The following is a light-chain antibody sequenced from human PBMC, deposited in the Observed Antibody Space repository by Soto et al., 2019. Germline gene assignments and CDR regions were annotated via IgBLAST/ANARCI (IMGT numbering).Light chain of an antibody. Sequence: QSALTQPRSVSGSPGQSVTISCTGTSSDVGGYNYVSWYQQHPGKAPKLLIYDVTKRPSGVPDRFSGSESGNTASLTISGLQAEDEADYYGCSYAGSYTFELFGGVTKLTVL. CDR3: CSYAGSYTFEL. CDR2: DVT. J-gene: IGLJ3*02. V-gene: IGLV2-11*01. CDR1: SSDVGGYNY.